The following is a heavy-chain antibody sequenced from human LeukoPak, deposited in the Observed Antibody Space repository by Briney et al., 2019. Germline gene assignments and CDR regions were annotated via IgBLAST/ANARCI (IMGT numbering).Heavy chain of an antibody. D-gene: IGHD3-10*01. CDR3: ARALWFGGWFDAFDI. V-gene: IGHV4-34*01. CDR2: INHSGST. J-gene: IGHJ3*02. Sequence: SETLSLTCAVYGGSFSGYYWSWIRQPPGKGLEWIGEINHSGSTNYNPSLKSRVTISLDTSKNQFSLKLSSVTAADTAVYYCARALWFGGWFDAFDIWGQGTMVTVSS. CDR1: GGSFSGYY.